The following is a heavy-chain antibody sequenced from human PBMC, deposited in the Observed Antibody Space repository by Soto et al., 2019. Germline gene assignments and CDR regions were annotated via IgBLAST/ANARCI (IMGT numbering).Heavy chain of an antibody. CDR2: ISNSGST. Sequence: SATLSLTGTFSGVSVTSDEDYWTGILQSPGKGLEWIGYISNSGSTGYNPSLKTRLSMSVDRSKNQFTLRLTSVTAADTAVYFCATESGSTYGYFDHWGQGTQVTVSS. J-gene: IGHJ4*02. V-gene: IGHV4-30-4*01. CDR3: ATESGSTYGYFDH. D-gene: IGHD5-18*01. CDR1: GVSVTSDEDY.